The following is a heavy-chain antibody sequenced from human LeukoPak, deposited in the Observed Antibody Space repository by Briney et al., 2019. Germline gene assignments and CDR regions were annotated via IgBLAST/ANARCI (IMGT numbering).Heavy chain of an antibody. Sequence: GGSLRLSCAASGFTFSSYAMRWVRQAPGKGLERVSAISGSGGSTYYADSVKGRFTISRDNSKNTLYLQMNSLRAEDTAVNYCAKNQQLVPGYWGQGTLVTVSS. CDR1: GFTFSSYA. D-gene: IGHD6-13*01. CDR3: AKNQQLVPGY. CDR2: ISGSGGST. V-gene: IGHV3-23*01. J-gene: IGHJ4*02.